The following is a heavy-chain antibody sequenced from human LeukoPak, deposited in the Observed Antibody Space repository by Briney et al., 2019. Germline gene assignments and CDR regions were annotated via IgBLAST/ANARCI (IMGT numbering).Heavy chain of an antibody. CDR2: INHSGSI. CDR1: GGSFSGYY. V-gene: IGHV4-34*01. Sequence: PSETLSLNCAVYGGSFSGYYWSWIRQPPGKGLEWIGEINHSGSINYNPSLKSRVTISVDTSKNQFSLKLSSVTAADTAVYYCASLEQYYYYGMDVWGQGTTVTVSS. CDR3: ASLEQYYYYGMDV. J-gene: IGHJ6*02. D-gene: IGHD5-24*01.